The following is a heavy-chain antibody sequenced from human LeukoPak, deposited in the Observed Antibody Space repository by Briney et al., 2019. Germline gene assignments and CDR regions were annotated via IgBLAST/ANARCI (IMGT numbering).Heavy chain of an antibody. CDR1: GFTFSSYA. CDR2: ISYDGSNK. Sequence: PGGSLRLSCAASGFTFSSYAMHWVRQAPGKGLEWVAVISYDGSNKYYADSVKGRFTISRDNSKNTLYLQMNSLRAEDTAVYYCARELYDSSGNTIDYWGQGTLVTVSS. V-gene: IGHV3-30-3*01. CDR3: ARELYDSSGNTIDY. D-gene: IGHD3-22*01. J-gene: IGHJ4*02.